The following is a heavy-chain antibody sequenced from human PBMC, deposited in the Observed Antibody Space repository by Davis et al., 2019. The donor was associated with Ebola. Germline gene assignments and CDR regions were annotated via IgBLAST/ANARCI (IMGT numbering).Heavy chain of an antibody. D-gene: IGHD3-16*02. CDR2: INHSGST. CDR1: GGSISSHY. V-gene: IGHV4-34*01. CDR3: ARSGYYDYVWGSYRAAFTFDY. J-gene: IGHJ4*02. Sequence: PSETLSLTCTVSGGSISSHYWSWIRQPPGKGLEWIGEINHSGSTNYNPSLKSRVTISVDTSKNQFSLKLSSVTAADTAVYYCARSGYYDYVWGSYRAAFTFDYWGQGTLVTVSS.